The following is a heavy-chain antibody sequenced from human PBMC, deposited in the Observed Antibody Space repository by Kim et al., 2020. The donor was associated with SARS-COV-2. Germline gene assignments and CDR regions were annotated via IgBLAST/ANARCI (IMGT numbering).Heavy chain of an antibody. CDR1: GGSISSSSYY. J-gene: IGHJ4*02. CDR2: IYYSGST. V-gene: IGHV4-39*01. D-gene: IGHD6-6*01. CDR3: ARRSSIAAPFDY. Sequence: SETLSLTCTVSGGSISSSSYYWGWIRQPPGKGLEWIGSIYYSGSTYYNPSLKSRVTISVDTSKNQFSLKLSSVTAADTAVYYCARRSSIAAPFDYWGQGTLVTVSS.